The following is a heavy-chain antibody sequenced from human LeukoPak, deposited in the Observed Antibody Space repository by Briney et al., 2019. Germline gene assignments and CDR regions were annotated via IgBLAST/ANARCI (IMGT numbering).Heavy chain of an antibody. D-gene: IGHD5-12*01. CDR1: GYTFTGYY. Sequence: ASVKVSCKASGYTFTGYYMHWVRQAPGQGLEWMGWINPNSGGTNYAQKFQGRVTMTRDTSISTAYMELSRLRSDDTAVYYCARAIRRGYTGCDYWGQGTLVTVSS. CDR2: INPNSGGT. J-gene: IGHJ4*02. V-gene: IGHV1-2*02. CDR3: ARAIRRGYTGCDY.